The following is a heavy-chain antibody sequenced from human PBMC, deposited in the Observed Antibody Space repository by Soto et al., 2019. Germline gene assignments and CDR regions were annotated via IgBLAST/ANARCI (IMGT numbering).Heavy chain of an antibody. J-gene: IGHJ4*01. Sequence: PGVSLRLSCAASGFTFNSYGMHWVRQAPGKGLEWVAVIWYDGSNKYYADSVKGRFTISRDNSKSTLYLQMNSLRAEDTGVYYCARTDCSSSTCPSDVVGATTMDYWGNGTPVPVSS. CDR3: ARTDCSSSTCPSDVVGATTMDY. D-gene: IGHD2-2*01. CDR2: IWYDGSNK. CDR1: GFTFNSYG. V-gene: IGHV3-33*01.